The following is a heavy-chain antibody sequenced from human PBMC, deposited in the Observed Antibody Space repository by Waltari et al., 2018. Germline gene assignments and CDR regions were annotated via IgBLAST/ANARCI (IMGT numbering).Heavy chain of an antibody. V-gene: IGHV3-48*04. CDR1: GFTFNDYS. D-gene: IGHD3-10*01. CDR2: ITSNSSTV. Sequence: EVQLVESGGRLVQPGGSLRLSCAASGFTFNDYSMNWIRQAPGKGLEWGSYITSNSSTVYYADSVKGRFTISRDNAKNSLFLQMNSLRAEDTAVYYCARDAFGDYWGQGTLVTVSS. CDR3: ARDAFGDY. J-gene: IGHJ4*02.